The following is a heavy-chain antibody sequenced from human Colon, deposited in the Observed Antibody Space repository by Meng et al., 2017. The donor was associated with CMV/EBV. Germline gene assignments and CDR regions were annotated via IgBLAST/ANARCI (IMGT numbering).Heavy chain of an antibody. CDR3: ARTVQWLAPFYYYMDV. V-gene: IGHV4-39*07. Sequence: LAESGPGVVEASESLSLTCTVSGGFISGSSYYWGWIRQHPGKGLEWIGSMYYSGNTHYKSSLKSRVTISVDTSKNQFSLRLNSVTAADTAVYYCARTVQWLAPFYYYMDVWGKGTLVTVSS. D-gene: IGHD3-22*01. CDR2: MYYSGNT. CDR1: GGFISGSSYY. J-gene: IGHJ6*03.